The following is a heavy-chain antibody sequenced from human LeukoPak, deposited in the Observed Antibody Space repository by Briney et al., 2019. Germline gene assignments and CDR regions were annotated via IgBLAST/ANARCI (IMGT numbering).Heavy chain of an antibody. J-gene: IGHJ3*02. CDR2: IYYSGST. D-gene: IGHD1-1*01. V-gene: IGHV4-59*12. CDR3: ARGGTGAFAI. Sequence: SETLSLTCTVSGGSISSYYCSWIRQPPGKGLEWIGYIYYSGSTNYNPSLKSRVTISVDTSKNQFSLQVTSVTAADTAVYFCARGGTGAFAIWGQGTMVTISS. CDR1: GGSISSYY.